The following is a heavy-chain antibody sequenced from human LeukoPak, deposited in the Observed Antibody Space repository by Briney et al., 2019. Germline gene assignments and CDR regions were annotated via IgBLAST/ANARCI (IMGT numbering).Heavy chain of an antibody. CDR3: ARDLGRRCSGGSCYYYSNYMDV. J-gene: IGHJ6*03. CDR1: GYTFTGYY. V-gene: IGHV1-2*02. D-gene: IGHD2-15*01. Sequence: SVKVSCKASGYTFTGYYMHWVRQAPGQGLEWMGWINPNSGGTNYAQKFQGRVTMTTDTSTSTAYMELRSLRSDDTAVYYCARDLGRRCSGGSCYYYSNYMDVWGKGTTVTISS. CDR2: INPNSGGT.